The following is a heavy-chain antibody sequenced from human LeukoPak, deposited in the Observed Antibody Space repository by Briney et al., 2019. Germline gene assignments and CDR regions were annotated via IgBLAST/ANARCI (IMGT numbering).Heavy chain of an antibody. D-gene: IGHD7-27*01. V-gene: IGHV3-11*04. Sequence: GGSLRLSCAASGFTFSDYYMSWIRQAPGKGLEWVSYISSTGNTIYNADSVKGRFTISRDNAKNSLYLQMNSLRVEDTAVYYCARDPPGAHFDYWGQGTLVTVSS. J-gene: IGHJ4*02. CDR2: ISSTGNTI. CDR1: GFTFSDYY. CDR3: ARDPPGAHFDY.